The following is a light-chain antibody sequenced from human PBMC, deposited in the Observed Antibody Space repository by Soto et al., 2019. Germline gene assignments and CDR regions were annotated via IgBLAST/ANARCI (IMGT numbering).Light chain of an antibody. CDR3: QLRSSWRPIT. J-gene: IGKJ5*01. V-gene: IGKV3-11*01. CDR1: QSVSSH. Sequence: ESVLTQSPATLSLSPGDRATLSCEASQSVSSHLAWYQQQPGQAPRLLIYEASNRATGIPASFSGSGSATDFTLPISSLETPDFAAYYCQLRSSWRPITFGQGTRLEIK. CDR2: EAS.